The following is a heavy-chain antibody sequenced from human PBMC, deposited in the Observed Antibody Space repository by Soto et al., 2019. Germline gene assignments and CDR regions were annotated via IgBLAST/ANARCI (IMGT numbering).Heavy chain of an antibody. CDR2: IGTAGDT. CDR1: GFTFSSYD. CDR3: ARAPHFIMITFGGVIGNWYFDL. J-gene: IGHJ2*01. D-gene: IGHD3-16*02. Sequence: EVQLVESGGGLVQPGGSLRLSCAASGFTFSSYDMHWVRQATGKGLEWVSAIGTAGDTYYPGSVKGRFTISRENAKNSLYLQMNSLRAEDTAVYYCARAPHFIMITFGGVIGNWYFDLWGRGTLVTVSS. V-gene: IGHV3-13*01.